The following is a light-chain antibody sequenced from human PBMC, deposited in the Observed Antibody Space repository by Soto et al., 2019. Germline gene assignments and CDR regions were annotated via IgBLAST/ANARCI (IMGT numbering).Light chain of an antibody. CDR3: QQRKSYPIT. CDR1: QDINTY. V-gene: IGKV1-9*01. Sequence: DIQLTQSPSFLSASVGDRVTITCRASQDINTYLAWYQQNPGKAPKLMIFAASTLQDGVPSRFSGSGSGTEFTVTITSLQPEDFATYYCQQRKSYPITFGQGTRLEIK. J-gene: IGKJ5*01. CDR2: AAS.